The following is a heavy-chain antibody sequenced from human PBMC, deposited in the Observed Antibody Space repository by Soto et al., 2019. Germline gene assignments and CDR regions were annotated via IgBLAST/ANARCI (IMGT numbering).Heavy chain of an antibody. Sequence: QVQLVQSGAEVKKPGASVKVSCKASGYTFTSNHMHWVRQAPGQGLEWMGIIKSSGGSTNYAQKFQGRVTMTRDTSTSTVYMELSSLTSDDTAVYYCARDYSWSVDYWGQGTLVTVSS. D-gene: IGHD4-4*01. CDR2: IKSSGGST. J-gene: IGHJ4*02. CDR3: ARDYSWSVDY. V-gene: IGHV1-46*01. CDR1: GYTFTSNH.